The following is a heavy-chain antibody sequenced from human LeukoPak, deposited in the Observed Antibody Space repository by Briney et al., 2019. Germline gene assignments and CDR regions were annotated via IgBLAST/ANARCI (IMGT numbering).Heavy chain of an antibody. V-gene: IGHV3-21*01. CDR1: GFTVSSNY. CDR3: ASYDFWSGYGVGEIDY. Sequence: GGSLRLSCAASGFTVSSNYMSWVRQAPGKGLEWVSSISSSSSYVYYADSVKGRFTISRDNAKNSLYLQMNSLRAEDTAVYYCASYDFWSGYGVGEIDYWGQGTLVTVSS. J-gene: IGHJ4*02. CDR2: ISSSSSYV. D-gene: IGHD3-3*01.